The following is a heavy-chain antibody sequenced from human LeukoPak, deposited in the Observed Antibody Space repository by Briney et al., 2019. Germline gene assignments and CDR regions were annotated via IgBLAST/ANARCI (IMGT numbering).Heavy chain of an antibody. CDR3: ARADSWNYVPLDC. J-gene: IGHJ4*02. CDR1: GGSISSYY. D-gene: IGHD1-7*01. CDR2: IYFSGST. Sequence: PSETLSLTCTVSGGSISSYYWSWIRQPAGKGLEWIGHIYFSGSTNYNPSLKSRVTMSVDSSKNQFSLRLSSVTAADTAVYFCARADSWNYVPLDCWGQGTLVTVSA. V-gene: IGHV4-4*07.